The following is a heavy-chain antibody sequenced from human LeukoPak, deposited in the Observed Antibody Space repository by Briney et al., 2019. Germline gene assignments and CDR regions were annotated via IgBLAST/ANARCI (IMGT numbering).Heavy chain of an antibody. D-gene: IGHD6-19*01. CDR1: GFTFDDYA. Sequence: GRSLRLSCAASGFTFDDYAMHWVRQAPGKGLEWVSGISWNSGSIGYADSVKGRFTISRDNAKNSLYLQMNSLRAEDMALYYCAEDRIAVAGLSGAFDIWGQGTMVTVSS. J-gene: IGHJ3*02. V-gene: IGHV3-9*03. CDR2: ISWNSGSI. CDR3: AEDRIAVAGLSGAFDI.